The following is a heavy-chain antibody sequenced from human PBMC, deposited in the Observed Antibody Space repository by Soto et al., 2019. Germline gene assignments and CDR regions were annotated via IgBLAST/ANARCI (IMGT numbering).Heavy chain of an antibody. D-gene: IGHD1-20*01. CDR3: AREAASITGTN. Sequence: KPSETLSLTCTVSGGSISSGDYYWSWIRQPPGKGLEWIGYIYYSGSTYYNPSLKSRVTISVDTSKNQFSLKLSSVTAADTAVYYRAREAASITGTNWGQGTLVTVSS. CDR1: GGSISSGDYY. J-gene: IGHJ4*02. CDR2: IYYSGST. V-gene: IGHV4-30-4*01.